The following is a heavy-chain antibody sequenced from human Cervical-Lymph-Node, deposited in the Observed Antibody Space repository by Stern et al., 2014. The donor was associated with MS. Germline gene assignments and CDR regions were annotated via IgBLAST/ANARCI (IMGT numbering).Heavy chain of an antibody. CDR3: AREATRIVVGIDY. CDR2: LNPNSDDT. CDR1: GYTFTAFF. Sequence: VQLLESGTKMQKPGASVKDSCKASGYTFTAFFIHCVRQVPGQGLEWLGRLNPNSDDTTYAQNFQDRVTLTRDTSIGTAYLELSRLTSADTAVYYCAREATRIVVGIDYWGQGTQVTVSS. D-gene: IGHD3-22*01. V-gene: IGHV1-2*06. J-gene: IGHJ4*02.